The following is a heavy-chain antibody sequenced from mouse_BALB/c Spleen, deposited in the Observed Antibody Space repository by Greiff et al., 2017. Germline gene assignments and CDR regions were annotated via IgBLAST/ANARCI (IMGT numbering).Heavy chain of an antibody. D-gene: IGHD2-1*01. J-gene: IGHJ4*01. CDR1: GFTFSSYT. CDR3: TRGGGNYRDYAMDY. CDR2: ISSGGSYT. Sequence: EVQVVESGGGLVKPGGSLKLSCAASGFTFSSYTMSWVRQTPEKRLEWVATISSGGSYTYYPDSVKGRFTISRDNAKNTLYLQMSSLKSEDTAMYYCTRGGGNYRDYAMDYWGQGTSVTVSS. V-gene: IGHV5-6-4*01.